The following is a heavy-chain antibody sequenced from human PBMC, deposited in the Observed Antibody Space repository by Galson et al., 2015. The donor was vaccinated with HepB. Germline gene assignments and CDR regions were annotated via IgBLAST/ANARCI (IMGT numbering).Heavy chain of an antibody. CDR1: GGSFSGYY. V-gene: IGHV4-34*01. Sequence: LSLTCAVYGGSFSGYYWSWIRQPPGKGLEWIGEINHSGSTNYNPSLKSRVTISVDTSKNQFSLKLSSVTAADTAVYYCARGVVVPAGIRGPFDYWGQGTLVTVSS. D-gene: IGHD2-2*01. CDR3: ARGVVVPAGIRGPFDY. CDR2: INHSGST. J-gene: IGHJ4*02.